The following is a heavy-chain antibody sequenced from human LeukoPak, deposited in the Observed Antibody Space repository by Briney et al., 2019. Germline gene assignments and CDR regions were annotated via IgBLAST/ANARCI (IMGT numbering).Heavy chain of an antibody. J-gene: IGHJ4*02. CDR1: GGSFSGYY. CDR2: IYYSGNT. Sequence: ASETLSLTCAVYGGSFSGYYWTWIRQPPGKGLEWIGSIYYSGNTYYNASLKSQVSISIDTSKNQFSLRLTSVTAADTAVYYCARQTGSGLFILPGGQGTLVTVSS. V-gene: IGHV4-34*01. CDR3: ARQTGSGLFILP. D-gene: IGHD3/OR15-3a*01.